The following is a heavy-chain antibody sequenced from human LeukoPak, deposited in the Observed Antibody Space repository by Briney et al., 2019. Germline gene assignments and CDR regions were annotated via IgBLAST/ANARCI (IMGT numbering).Heavy chain of an antibody. J-gene: IGHJ3*02. CDR2: ISGSGGST. CDR3: AKTYYYDSSGYYFDAFDI. D-gene: IGHD3-22*01. V-gene: IGHV3-23*01. Sequence: GGSLRHSCAASGSTFSSYVMSWVRQAPGKGLEWVSAISGSGGSTYYADSVKGRFTISRDNSKNTLYLQMNSLRAEDTAVYYCAKTYYYDSSGYYFDAFDIRGQGTMVTVSS. CDR1: GSTFSSYV.